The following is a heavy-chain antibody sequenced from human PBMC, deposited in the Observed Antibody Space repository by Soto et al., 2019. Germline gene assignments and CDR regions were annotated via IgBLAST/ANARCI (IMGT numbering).Heavy chain of an antibody. V-gene: IGHV1-69*13. CDR3: ARESSSGYYFDY. CDR1: GGTFSSYA. J-gene: IGHJ4*02. Sequence: ASVKVSCKASGGTFSSYAISWVRQAPGQGLEWMGGIIPIFGTANYAQKFQGRVTITADESTSTAYMELSSLRSEDTAVYYCARESSSGYYFDYWGQGTLVTVSS. D-gene: IGHD3-22*01. CDR2: IIPIFGTA.